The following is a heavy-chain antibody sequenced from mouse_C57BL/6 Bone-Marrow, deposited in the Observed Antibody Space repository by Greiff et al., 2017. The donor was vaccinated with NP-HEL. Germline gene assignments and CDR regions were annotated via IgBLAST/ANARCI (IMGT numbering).Heavy chain of an antibody. CDR2: IYPGGGYT. CDR3: ARVGYYDYFDY. V-gene: IGHV1-63*01. Sequence: QVQLQQSGAALVRPGTSVKMSCKASGYTFTNYWIGWAKQRPGHGLEWIGDIYPGGGYTNYNEKFKGKATLTADKSSSTAYMQFSSLTSEDSAIYYCARVGYYDYFDYWGQGTTLTVSS. D-gene: IGHD2-3*01. CDR1: GYTFTNYW. J-gene: IGHJ2*01.